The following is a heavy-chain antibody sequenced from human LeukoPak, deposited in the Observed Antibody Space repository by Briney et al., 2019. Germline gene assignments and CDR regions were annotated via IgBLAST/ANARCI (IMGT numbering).Heavy chain of an antibody. CDR1: GYTFTSYA. V-gene: IGHV1-69*13. CDR3: ARDELSSSSAGGWFDP. Sequence: GASVKVSCKASGYTFTSYAMNWVRQAPGQGLEWMGGIIPIFGTANYAQKFQGRVTITADESTSTAYMELSSLRSEDTAVYYCARDELSSSSAGGWFDPWGQGTLVTVSS. J-gene: IGHJ5*02. CDR2: IIPIFGTA. D-gene: IGHD6-6*01.